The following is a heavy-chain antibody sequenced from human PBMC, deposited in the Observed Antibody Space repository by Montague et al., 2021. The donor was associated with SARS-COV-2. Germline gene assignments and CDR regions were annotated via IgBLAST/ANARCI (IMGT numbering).Heavy chain of an antibody. CDR2: IYYSGST. V-gene: IGHV4-39*01. D-gene: IGHD1-7*01. J-gene: IGHJ5*02. CDR3: ARGLYNWNYEHWFDT. CDR1: GGSVGSSHYY. Sequence: SETLSLTCTVSGGSVGSSHYYWAWIRQPPGKGLEWIGTIYYSGSTYYNPSPRSRVTIDVDASTNQFSLKLHSVTAADTAVYSCARGLYNWNYEHWFDTWGQGTLVTVSP.